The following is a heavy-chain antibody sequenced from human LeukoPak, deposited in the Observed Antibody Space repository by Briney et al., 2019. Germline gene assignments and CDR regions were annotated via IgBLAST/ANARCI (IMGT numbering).Heavy chain of an antibody. J-gene: IGHJ4*02. CDR3: ARGVIGYRRYFDY. D-gene: IGHD3-16*02. CDR1: GGSFSRYF. Sequence: SETLSLTCAVYGGSFSRYFWNWIRQTPGQGLEWIGDISHSGSTNYRPSLESRVTISVDTSKNQFSLNLTSVTAADTAVYYCARGVIGYRRYFDYWGQGTLVTVSS. CDR2: ISHSGST. V-gene: IGHV4-34*01.